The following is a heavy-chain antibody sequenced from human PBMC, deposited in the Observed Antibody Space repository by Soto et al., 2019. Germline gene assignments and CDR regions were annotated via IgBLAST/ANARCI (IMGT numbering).Heavy chain of an antibody. CDR2: IGLVGDT. CDR3: VREAGRGSGGVQELDY. J-gene: IGHJ4*02. D-gene: IGHD1-26*01. V-gene: IGHV3-13*01. CDR1: GFTFRTYD. Sequence: ESGGGLVQPGGSLRLSCAASGFTFRTYDMHWVRQPAGKGLEWVAAIGLVGDTYYPGSVKGRFTISREDAKNSLHLEVNSLRVEDTAIYYCVREAGRGSGGVQELDYWGQGTLVTVSS.